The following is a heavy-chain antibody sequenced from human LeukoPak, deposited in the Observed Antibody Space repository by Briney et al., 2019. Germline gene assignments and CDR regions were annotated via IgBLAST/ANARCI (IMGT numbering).Heavy chain of an antibody. Sequence: ETLSLTCTVSGGSISSYYLSWIRQPPGKGLDWVSSINGGGGSTYYADSVKGRFTISRDNSKNTLYLQMNSLRAEDTAIYYCATYRQVLLPFESWGQGTLVTVSS. J-gene: IGHJ4*02. V-gene: IGHV3-23*01. CDR3: ATYRQVLLPFES. CDR2: INGGGGST. D-gene: IGHD2-8*02. CDR1: GGSISSYY.